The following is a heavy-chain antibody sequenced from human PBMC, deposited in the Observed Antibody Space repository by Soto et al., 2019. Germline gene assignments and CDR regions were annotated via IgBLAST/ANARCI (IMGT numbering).Heavy chain of an antibody. V-gene: IGHV5-10-1*01. Sequence: GESLKISCEASGYMFPIYHISWVRQMPGKGLEWVGKIDPSDSRTMYRPSSRARITISVDKSINTAYLEWGRLKASDTAMYYCDRNDSNGDFDFWGQGTHVTLSS. J-gene: IGHJ4*02. CDR2: IDPSDSRT. CDR1: GYMFPIYH. D-gene: IGHD2-8*01. CDR3: DRNDSNGDFDF.